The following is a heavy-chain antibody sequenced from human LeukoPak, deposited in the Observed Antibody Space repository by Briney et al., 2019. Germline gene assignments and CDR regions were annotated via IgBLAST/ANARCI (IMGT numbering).Heavy chain of an antibody. Sequence: SVKVSCKASGGTFSSYAISWVRQAPGQGLEWMGGIIPIFGTANYAQKFQGRVTITTDESTSTAYMELSSLRAEDTAVYYCARDNYAGANWFDPWGQGTLVTVSS. J-gene: IGHJ5*02. CDR2: IIPIFGTA. V-gene: IGHV1-69*05. D-gene: IGHD1-7*01. CDR3: ARDNYAGANWFDP. CDR1: GGTFSSYA.